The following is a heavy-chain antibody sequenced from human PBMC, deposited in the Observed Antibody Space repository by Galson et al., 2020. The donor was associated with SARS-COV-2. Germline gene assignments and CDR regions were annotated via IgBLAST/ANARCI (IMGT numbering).Heavy chain of an antibody. CDR1: GFAFSTSA. J-gene: IGHJ6*03. V-gene: IGHV3-23*01. D-gene: IGHD3-10*02. Sequence: GGSLRISCAASGFAFSTSAMSWVRQTPGQGLDRVATTSAYSYYANSVRGRFTISRDDSKNTLYLQMDGLRAEDTAISYCAKDFVRGVGYMDVWGTGTTVTVSS. CDR3: AKDFVRGVGYMDV. CDR2: TSAYS.